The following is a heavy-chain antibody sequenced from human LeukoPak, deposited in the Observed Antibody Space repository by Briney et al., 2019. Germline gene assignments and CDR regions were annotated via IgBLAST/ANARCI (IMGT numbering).Heavy chain of an antibody. CDR1: GFTFSSYE. CDR3: ANSPRGVY. Sequence: PGGSLGLSCAASGFTFSSYEMSWVRQAPGKGLEWVSEISGSGTTIFYADSVKGRFTVSRDNAKNSLYLQMNSLRVEDTAVYYCANSPRGVYWGQGTLVTVSS. V-gene: IGHV3-48*03. CDR2: ISGSGTTI. D-gene: IGHD3-10*01. J-gene: IGHJ4*02.